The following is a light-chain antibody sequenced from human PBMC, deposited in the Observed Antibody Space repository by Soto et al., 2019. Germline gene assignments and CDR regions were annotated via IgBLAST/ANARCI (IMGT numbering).Light chain of an antibody. J-gene: IGLJ1*01. CDR2: DIN. CDR3: VSYTTSASYV. V-gene: IGLV2-14*01. CDR1: SSDVGNYIF. Sequence: QSALTQPASVSGSPGQSITISCTGTSSDVGNYIFVSWYRQHPGKAPKLMIYDINNRPSGVYNRFSGSKSGNTASLTISGLQAEDEADYYCVSYTTSASYVFGTGTKVTVL.